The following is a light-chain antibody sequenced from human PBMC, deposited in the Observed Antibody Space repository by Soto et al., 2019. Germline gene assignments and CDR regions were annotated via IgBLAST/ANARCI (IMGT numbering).Light chain of an antibody. CDR2: SSS. V-gene: IGKV1-27*01. CDR1: QGIGHH. CDR3: QKHDQAPLT. Sequence: DIQITQSTSSLSASVGDSVTIACRASQGIGHHLYWYQQKTGKVPKPLIYSSSILQSGVPSRFSGSGSGTELTLTITSLQPEDFATYYCQKHDQAPLTFGGGTKVDIK. J-gene: IGKJ4*01.